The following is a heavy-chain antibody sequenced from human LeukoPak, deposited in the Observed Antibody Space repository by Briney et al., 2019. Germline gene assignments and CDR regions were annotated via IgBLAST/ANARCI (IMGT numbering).Heavy chain of an antibody. D-gene: IGHD6-13*01. CDR1: GYTFTGHY. J-gene: IGHJ4*02. V-gene: IGHV1-2*02. CDR2: INGNTGDT. CDR3: AREYSSSLFDY. Sequence: ASVKVSCKASGYTFTGHYVHWVRQAPGRGLEWMGWINGNTGDTNYAQRFQGRVTMIRETSISTMYMGLSRLRSDDTAVYYCAREYSSSLFDYWGQGTLDTVSS.